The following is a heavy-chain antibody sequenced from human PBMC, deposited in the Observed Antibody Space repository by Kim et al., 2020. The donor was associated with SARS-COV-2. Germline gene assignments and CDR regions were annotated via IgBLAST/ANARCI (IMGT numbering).Heavy chain of an antibody. D-gene: IGHD6-6*01. CDR3: ARTQLGRTPGGCDP. V-gene: IGHV4-39*01. Sequence: NPNRKSRVTIAGDTAKNQCSLKLSSVAAADTAVYYCARTQLGRTPGGCDPWGQGTLVTVSS. J-gene: IGHJ5*02.